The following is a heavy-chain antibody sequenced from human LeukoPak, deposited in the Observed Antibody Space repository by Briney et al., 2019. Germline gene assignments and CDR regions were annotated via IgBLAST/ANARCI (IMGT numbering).Heavy chain of an antibody. Sequence: PSETLSLTXAVSDDSIRNNYYWGWIRQPPGKGLEWIGSIYHSGSTYYNPSHKSRVTISADTSKNQFSLKVNSVTAADTAVYYCARRPGVRGYSGLVYFQYWGQGTLVIVSS. CDR2: IYHSGST. D-gene: IGHD3-22*01. CDR3: ARRPGVRGYSGLVYFQY. V-gene: IGHV4-38-2*01. J-gene: IGHJ1*01. CDR1: DDSIRNNYY.